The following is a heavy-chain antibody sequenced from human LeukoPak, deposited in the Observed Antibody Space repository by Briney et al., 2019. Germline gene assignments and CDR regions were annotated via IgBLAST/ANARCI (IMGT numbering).Heavy chain of an antibody. CDR2: IYYSGST. V-gene: IGHV4-39*01. Sequence: SETLSLTCTVSGGSISSSSYYWGWIRQPPGQGLEWIGSIYYSGSTYYNPSLKSRVTISVDTSKNQFSLKLSSVTAADTAVYYCARLGTSDAFDIWGQGTMVTVSS. CDR3: ARLGTSDAFDI. CDR1: GGSISSSSYY. J-gene: IGHJ3*02. D-gene: IGHD1-1*01.